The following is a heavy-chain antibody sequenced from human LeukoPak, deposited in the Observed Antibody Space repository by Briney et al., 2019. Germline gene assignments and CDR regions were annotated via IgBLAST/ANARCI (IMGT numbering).Heavy chain of an antibody. V-gene: IGHV4-39*01. CDR1: GGSISSSSYY. J-gene: IGHJ4*02. CDR3: ARQEDSGYDPFDY. D-gene: IGHD5-12*01. CDR2: IYYSGST. Sequence: PSETLSLTCTVSGGSISSSSYYWGWIRQPPGKGLEWIGSIYYSGSTYYNPSLKSRVTISVDTSKNQFSLKLSSVTAADTAVYYCARQEDSGYDPFDYWGQGTLVTVSS.